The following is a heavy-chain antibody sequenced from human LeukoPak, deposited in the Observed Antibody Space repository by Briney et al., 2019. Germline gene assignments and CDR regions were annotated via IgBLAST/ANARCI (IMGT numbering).Heavy chain of an antibody. J-gene: IGHJ1*01. Sequence: GRSLRLSCAASGFTFSGYAMHWVRQVPGKGLEWVAITSHDESNKYYADSVKGRFSISRDNSKNTLYLQMNSLRAEDTALYYCAKKVVVGATSPYSDFQDWGQGTLVTVSS. CDR2: TSHDESNK. D-gene: IGHD1-26*01. V-gene: IGHV3-30*04. CDR3: AKKVVVGATSPYSDFQD. CDR1: GFTFSGYA.